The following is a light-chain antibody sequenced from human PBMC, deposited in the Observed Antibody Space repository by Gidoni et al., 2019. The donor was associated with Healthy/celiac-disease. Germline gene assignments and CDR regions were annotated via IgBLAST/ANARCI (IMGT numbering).Light chain of an antibody. CDR1: QSVSSSY. Sequence: DIVLTQSPGTPSLSPGERATLSCRASQSVSSSYLAWYQQKPGQAPRLLIYGASSRATGIPDRFSGSGSGTDFTLTISRLEPEDFAVYYCQQYDSSLLTFGGGTKVEIK. CDR2: GAS. J-gene: IGKJ4*01. V-gene: IGKV3-20*01. CDR3: QQYDSSLLT.